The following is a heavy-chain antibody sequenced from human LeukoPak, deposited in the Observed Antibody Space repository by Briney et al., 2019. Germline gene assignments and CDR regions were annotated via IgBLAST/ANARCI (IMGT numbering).Heavy chain of an antibody. V-gene: IGHV1-18*01. CDR3: ARGGHYRLHYYGSSGDY. J-gene: IGHJ4*02. CDR1: GYTFTNYG. CDR2: ISAYNGHT. Sequence: ASVKVSCKASGYTFTNYGLSWVRQAPGQGLEWMGWISAYNGHTNYAQNLQGRVTMTTDTSTSTAYMELRSLRSDDTAVYYCARGGHYRLHYYGSSGDYWGQGTLVTVSS. D-gene: IGHD3-22*01.